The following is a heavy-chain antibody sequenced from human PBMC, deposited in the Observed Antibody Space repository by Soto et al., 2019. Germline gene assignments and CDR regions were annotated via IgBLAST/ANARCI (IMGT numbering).Heavy chain of an antibody. Sequence: QVQLVQSGAEVKKPGSSVKVSCKASGGTFSSYTISWVRQAPGQGLEWMGRIIPILGIANYAQKFQGRVTITADKSTSTAYMELSSLRSEDTAVYYCAIVATYDPFDYWGQGTLVTVSS. D-gene: IGHD5-12*01. V-gene: IGHV1-69*02. J-gene: IGHJ4*02. CDR3: AIVATYDPFDY. CDR2: IIPILGIA. CDR1: GGTFSSYT.